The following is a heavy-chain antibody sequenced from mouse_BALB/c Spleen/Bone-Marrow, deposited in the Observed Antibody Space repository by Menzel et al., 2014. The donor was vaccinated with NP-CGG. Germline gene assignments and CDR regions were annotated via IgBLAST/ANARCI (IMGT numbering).Heavy chain of an antibody. CDR1: GFTFSYYA. D-gene: IGHD3-1*01. V-gene: IGHV5-9-4*01. J-gene: IGHJ2*01. CDR3: ARDSSGFFDL. Sequence: EVQLQESGGGFVKPGGSLKLSCAASGFTFSYYAMSWVRQSPEKSLEWVAEISSGGSYTYYPDTVTGRFTISRDNAKNTLYLEMSSLRSEDTAMYYCARDSSGFFDLRVQGTTITASS. CDR2: ISSGGSYT.